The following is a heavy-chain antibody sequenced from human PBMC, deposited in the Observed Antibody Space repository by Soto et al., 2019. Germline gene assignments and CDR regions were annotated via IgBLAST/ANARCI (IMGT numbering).Heavy chain of an antibody. Sequence: QITLKESGPTLVKPTQTLTLTCTFSGLSLRTTGVGVGWVRQPPGKALEWLALLYWDDDKRYSPSLKSRLTITKDTSEKQVALTMTNMDTVDTATYYCVQSRCGGDCRQIYSSHSSYGLDVCGQGTTVTVSS. V-gene: IGHV2-5*02. CDR2: LYWDDDK. CDR1: GLSLRTTGVG. J-gene: IGHJ6*02. D-gene: IGHD2-21*02. CDR3: VQSRCGGDCRQIYSSHSSYGLDV.